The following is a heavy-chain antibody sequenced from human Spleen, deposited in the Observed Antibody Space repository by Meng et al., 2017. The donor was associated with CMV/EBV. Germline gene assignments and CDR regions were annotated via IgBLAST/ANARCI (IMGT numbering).Heavy chain of an antibody. CDR3: TKLFDC. J-gene: IGHJ4*02. CDR2: IKEDGSET. V-gene: IGHV3-7*01. Sequence: GESLMISCAASGFTVSRNWMTWVRPAPGKGLEWVANIKEDGSETYYVDSVRGRFTISRDNAKSSVYLQMNSLRAEDTGVYFCTKLFDCWGQGTLVTVSS. D-gene: IGHD3-10*01. CDR1: GFTVSRNW.